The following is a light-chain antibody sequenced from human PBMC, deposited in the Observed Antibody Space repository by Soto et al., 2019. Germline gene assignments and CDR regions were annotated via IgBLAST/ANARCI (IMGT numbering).Light chain of an antibody. V-gene: IGLV2-23*01. Sequence: QSALTQPASVSGSPGQSITISCTGTSSDIGSYKLVSWYQQHPGKAPKVMIYEASQRPSGVSNRFSGSRSGNTASLTISGLQAEDEADYYCCSYAGGSTVWVFGGGTKLTVL. J-gene: IGLJ3*02. CDR3: CSYAGGSTVWV. CDR2: EAS. CDR1: SSDIGSYKL.